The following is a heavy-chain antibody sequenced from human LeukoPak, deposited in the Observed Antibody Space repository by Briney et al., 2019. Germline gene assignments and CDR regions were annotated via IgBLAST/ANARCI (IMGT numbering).Heavy chain of an antibody. CDR1: GFTFSRCA. CDR2: ISDSGGYT. CDR3: AKSPRSGSGYDYYDS. J-gene: IGHJ4*02. V-gene: IGHV3-23*01. D-gene: IGHD5-18*01. Sequence: GGSLRLSCAASGFTFSRCALSSVRQAPGQGLEWFSIISDSGGYTYYADSVKGRFTISRDNSKNTLYLQMSSLRAEDAAVYYCAKSPRSGSGYDYYDSWGQGTLVTVSS.